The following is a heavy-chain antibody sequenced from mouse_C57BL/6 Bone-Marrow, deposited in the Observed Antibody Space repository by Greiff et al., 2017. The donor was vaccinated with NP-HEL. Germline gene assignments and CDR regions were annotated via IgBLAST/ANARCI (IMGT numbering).Heavy chain of an antibody. CDR3: ARRGYDEAYYYALAY. J-gene: IGHJ4*01. Sequence: DVMLVESGGGLVQPGGSLKLSCAASGFTFSDYYMYWVRQTPEQRLEWVAYICNGGGSTYYPDTVKGRFTISRDNAKNTLYLQMSRLKSEDTAMYYCARRGYDEAYYYALAYWGQGTSVTVSS. CDR1: GFTFSDYY. D-gene: IGHD2-2*01. V-gene: IGHV5-12*01. CDR2: ICNGGGST.